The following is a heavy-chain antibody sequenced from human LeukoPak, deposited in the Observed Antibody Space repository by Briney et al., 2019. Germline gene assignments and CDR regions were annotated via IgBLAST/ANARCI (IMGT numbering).Heavy chain of an antibody. J-gene: IGHJ3*02. CDR3: ARDSSGGDYGLAVYDAFDI. Sequence: ASVKVSCKASGGTFSSYAISWVRQAPGQGLEWMGGIIPIFGTANYAQKFQGRVTITTDESTSTAYMELSSLRSDDTAVYYCARDSSGGDYGLAVYDAFDIWGQGTMVTVSS. CDR1: GGTFSSYA. CDR2: IIPIFGTA. V-gene: IGHV1-69*05. D-gene: IGHD4-17*01.